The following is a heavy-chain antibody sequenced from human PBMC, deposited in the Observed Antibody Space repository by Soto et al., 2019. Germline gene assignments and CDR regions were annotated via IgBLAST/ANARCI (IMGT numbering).Heavy chain of an antibody. J-gene: IGHJ6*02. D-gene: IGHD3-3*01. CDR2: IYYSGST. CDR1: GGSISSYY. V-gene: IGHV4-59*01. CDR3: AREGVLRSLEWRDHTIYGMDV. Sequence: SETLSLTCTVSGGSISSYYWSWIRQPPGKGLEWIGYIYYSGSTNYNPSLKSRVTISVDTSKNQFSLKLSSVTAADTAVYYCAREGVLRSLEWRDHTIYGMDVWGQGTTVTVSS.